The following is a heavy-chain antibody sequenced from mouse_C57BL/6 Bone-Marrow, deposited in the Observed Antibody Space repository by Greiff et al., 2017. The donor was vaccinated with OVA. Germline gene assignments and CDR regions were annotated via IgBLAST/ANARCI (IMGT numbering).Heavy chain of an antibody. CDR2: FYPGSGSI. Sequence: VQLQQSGAELVKPGASVKLSCKASGYTFTEYTIHWVKQRSGQGLEWIGWFYPGSGSIKYNEKFKDKAPLTADKSSSTVYMELSRLTSEDSAVYFCARHEEVPYDYLPWFAYWGQGTLVTVSA. J-gene: IGHJ3*01. D-gene: IGHD2-4*01. CDR1: GYTFTEYT. CDR3: ARHEEVPYDYLPWFAY. V-gene: IGHV1-62-2*01.